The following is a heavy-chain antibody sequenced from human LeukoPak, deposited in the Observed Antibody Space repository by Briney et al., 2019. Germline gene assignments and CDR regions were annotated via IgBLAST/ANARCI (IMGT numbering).Heavy chain of an antibody. D-gene: IGHD2-2*01. CDR3: AREEGHIVVVPAAISYNWFDP. V-gene: IGHV4-4*07. CDR2: IYTSGST. CDR1: GGSISSYY. Sequence: PSETLSLTCTVSGGSISSYYWSWIRQPAGKGLEWIGRIYTSGSTNYNPSLKSRVTMSVDTSKNQFSLKLSSVTAADTAVYYCAREEGHIVVVPAAISYNWFDPWGQGTLVIVSS. J-gene: IGHJ5*02.